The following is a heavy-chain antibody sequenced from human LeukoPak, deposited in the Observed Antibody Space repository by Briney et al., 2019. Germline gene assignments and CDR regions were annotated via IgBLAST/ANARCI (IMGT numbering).Heavy chain of an antibody. J-gene: IGHJ4*02. Sequence: MTGGSLRLSCAASGFTFSSYSMNWVRQAPGKGLEWVSSISSSSSYIYYADSVKGRFTISRDNAKNSLYLQMNSLRGEDTAVYYCARDVALSTYHFDSSGLLDYWGQGALVTVSS. CDR2: ISSSSSYI. CDR3: ARDVALSTYHFDSSGLLDY. D-gene: IGHD3-22*01. V-gene: IGHV3-21*03. CDR1: GFTFSSYS.